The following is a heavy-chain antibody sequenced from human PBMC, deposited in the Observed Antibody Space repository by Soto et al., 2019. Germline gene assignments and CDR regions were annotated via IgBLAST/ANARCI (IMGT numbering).Heavy chain of an antibody. Sequence: EVQLVESGGGLVQPGGSLRLSCAASGFTFSSYSMNWVRQAPGKGLEWVSSISSSSSYIYYADSVKGRFTISRDNAKNSLYLQMNSLRAEDTAVYYCARDRRGIVATPKDYWGQGTLVTVSS. CDR1: GFTFSSYS. J-gene: IGHJ4*02. CDR2: ISSSSSYI. V-gene: IGHV3-21*01. D-gene: IGHD5-12*01. CDR3: ARDRRGIVATPKDY.